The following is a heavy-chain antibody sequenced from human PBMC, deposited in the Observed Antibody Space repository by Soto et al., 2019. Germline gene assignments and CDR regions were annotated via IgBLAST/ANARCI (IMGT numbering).Heavy chain of an antibody. CDR3: ARVLGNYDFWSGPIDY. D-gene: IGHD3-3*01. CDR2: IYYSGGT. Sequence: PSETLSLTCTVSGGSISSGDYYWSWIRQPPGKGLEWIGYIYYSGGTYYNPSLKSRVTISVDTSKNQFSLKLSSVTAADTAVYYCARVLGNYDFWSGPIDYWGQGTLVTVSS. CDR1: GGSISSGDYY. J-gene: IGHJ4*02. V-gene: IGHV4-30-4*01.